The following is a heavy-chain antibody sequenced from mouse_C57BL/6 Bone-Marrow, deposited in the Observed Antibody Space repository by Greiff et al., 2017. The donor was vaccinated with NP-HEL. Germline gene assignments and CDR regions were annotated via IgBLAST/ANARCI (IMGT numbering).Heavy chain of an antibody. CDR3: AREPYGNYWDVDV. V-gene: IGHV1-54*01. CDR2: INPGSGGT. D-gene: IGHD2-1*01. Sequence: VQLQQSGAELVRPGTSVKVSCKASGYAFTNYLIEWVKQRPGHGLEWIGAINPGSGGTTYNEKFKGKATLTADKSSSTAYMQLRSLTSEDSAVYCCAREPYGNYWDVDVRGTGTTVTVAS. J-gene: IGHJ1*03. CDR1: GYAFTNYL.